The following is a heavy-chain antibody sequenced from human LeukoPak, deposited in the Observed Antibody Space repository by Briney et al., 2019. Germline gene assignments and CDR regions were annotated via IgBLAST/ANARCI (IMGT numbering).Heavy chain of an antibody. J-gene: IGHJ4*02. CDR1: GFTFSSYA. CDR2: ISYDGSNK. D-gene: IGHD6-19*01. V-gene: IGHV3-30*04. Sequence: PGGSLRLSCAASGFTFSSYAMHWVRQAPGKGLEWVAVISYDGSNKYYADSVKGRFTISRDNSKNTLYLQMNSLRTEDTAVYYCERVGLLHGSGWEDYWGQGTLVTVSS. CDR3: ERVGLLHGSGWEDY.